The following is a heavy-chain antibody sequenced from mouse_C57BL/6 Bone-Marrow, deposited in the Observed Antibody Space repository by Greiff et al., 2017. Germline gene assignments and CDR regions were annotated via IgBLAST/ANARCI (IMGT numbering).Heavy chain of an antibody. CDR2: SRNKANDYTT. V-gene: IGHV7-1*01. J-gene: IGHJ1*03. CDR1: GFTFSDFY. CDR3: ARGGGVYYGNPHWYFDV. D-gene: IGHD2-1*01. Sequence: EVNVVESGGGLVQSGRSLRLSCATSGFTFSDFYMEWVRQAPGKGLEWIAASRNKANDYTTEYSASVKGRFIVSRDTSQSILYLQMNALRAEDTAIYYCARGGGVYYGNPHWYFDVWGTGTTVTVSS.